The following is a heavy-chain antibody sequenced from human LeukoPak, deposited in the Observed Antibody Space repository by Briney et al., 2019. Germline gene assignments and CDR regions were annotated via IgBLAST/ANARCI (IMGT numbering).Heavy chain of an antibody. J-gene: IGHJ6*02. CDR2: ISAYNGNT. Sequence: ASVKVSCKASGYTFTSYGISWVRQAPRQGLEWMGWISAYNGNTNYAQKLQGRVTMTTDTSTSTAYMELRSLTSEDTAVYYCARDDIRIAAAGTVSYYYYYGMDVWGQGTTVTVSS. CDR1: GYTFTSYG. D-gene: IGHD6-13*01. V-gene: IGHV1-18*01. CDR3: ARDDIRIAAAGTVSYYYYYGMDV.